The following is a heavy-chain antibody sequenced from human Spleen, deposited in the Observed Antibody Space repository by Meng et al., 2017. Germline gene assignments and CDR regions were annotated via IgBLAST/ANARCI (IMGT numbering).Heavy chain of an antibody. CDR3: ARGGITMVRGPDS. V-gene: IGHV1-69*05. J-gene: IGHJ4*02. CDR1: GGIFSNYV. CDR2: INAVFGTT. D-gene: IGHD3-10*01. Sequence: SVKVSCKAPGGIFSNYVIGWVRQAPGQGLEWMGGINAVFGTTNYAQKFQGRLTITTDESTSTVYMELTRLTSEDTAVYFCARGGITMVRGPDSWGQGTLVTVSS.